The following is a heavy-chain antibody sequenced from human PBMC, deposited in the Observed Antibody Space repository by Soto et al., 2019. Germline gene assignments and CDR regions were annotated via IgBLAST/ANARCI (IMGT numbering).Heavy chain of an antibody. CDR2: ISWDGRST. V-gene: IGHV3-43*01. Sequence: PGGSLRLSCAASGFTFEDYSMHWVRQAPGKGLEGVSLISWDGRSTYYADSVEGRSTISRDNSKNSLYLQMNSLTTEDTAFYYCGKDGAVSDYTCLDYWGEGALVTVAS. D-gene: IGHD4-17*01. J-gene: IGHJ4*02. CDR3: GKDGAVSDYTCLDY. CDR1: GFTFEDYS.